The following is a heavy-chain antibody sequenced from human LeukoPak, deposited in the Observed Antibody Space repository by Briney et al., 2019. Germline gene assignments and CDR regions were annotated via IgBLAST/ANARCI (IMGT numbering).Heavy chain of an antibody. CDR2: IYYGGTT. CDR1: GGSLSTYS. J-gene: IGHJ4*02. CDR3: ARDTTVASGMQH. D-gene: IGHD5-12*01. Sequence: PSETLSLTCSVSGGSLSTYSWSWVRQSPGKRVEWIGYIYYGGTTNYNLSLKSRATISADTAKNQFSMRLRSVTAADTAIYYCARDTTVASGMQHWGQGTLVTVSS. V-gene: IGHV4-59*01.